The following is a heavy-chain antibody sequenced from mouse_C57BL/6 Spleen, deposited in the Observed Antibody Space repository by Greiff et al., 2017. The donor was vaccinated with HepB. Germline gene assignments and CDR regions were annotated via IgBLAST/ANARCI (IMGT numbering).Heavy chain of an antibody. V-gene: IGHV1-53*01. CDR3: ARPWLRRNEDYFDY. J-gene: IGHJ2*01. Sequence: QVQLKQPGTELVKPGASVKLSCKASGYTFTSYWMHWVKQRLGQGLEWIGNINPSNGGTNYNEKFKSKATLTVDKSSSTAYMQLSSLTSEDSAVYYCARPWLRRNEDYFDYWGQGTTLTVSS. D-gene: IGHD2-2*01. CDR2: INPSNGGT. CDR1: GYTFTSYW.